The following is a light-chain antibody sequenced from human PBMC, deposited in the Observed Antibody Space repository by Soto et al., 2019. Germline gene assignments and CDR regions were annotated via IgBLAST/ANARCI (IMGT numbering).Light chain of an antibody. CDR1: SSDVGAYTS. Sequence: QSVLTQPASVSGSPGQSITISCTGTSSDVGAYTSVSWYQHHPGKAPKVIIYEVNKRPSGISNRFSGSKSVNTASLTISGLQPDDEAHYYCSSYTSSNTLEVFGVGTKVTVL. J-gene: IGLJ1*01. V-gene: IGLV2-14*01. CDR3: SSYTSSNTLEV. CDR2: EVN.